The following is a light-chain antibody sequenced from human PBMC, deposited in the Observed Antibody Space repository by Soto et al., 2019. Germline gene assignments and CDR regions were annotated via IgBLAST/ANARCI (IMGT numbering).Light chain of an antibody. Sequence: DIQMTQSPSTLSASVGDRVTITCRSSQSISTCLAWYQQKPGKAPKLLIYKASSLEGGVPSRFSGGGSGTEVNITISSLQPGELATYYCQQYNTYPLTCGGGTTVDIK. J-gene: IGKJ4*01. CDR1: QSISTC. CDR2: KAS. V-gene: IGKV1-5*03. CDR3: QQYNTYPLT.